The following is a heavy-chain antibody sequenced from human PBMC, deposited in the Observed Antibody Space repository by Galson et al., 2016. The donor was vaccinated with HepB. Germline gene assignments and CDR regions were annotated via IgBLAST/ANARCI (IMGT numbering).Heavy chain of an antibody. CDR1: GFTFSSYG. CDR2: ISHDGSKK. CDR3: AKDGFSWGAVTRLFDD. V-gene: IGHV3-30*18. D-gene: IGHD4-17*01. Sequence: SLRLSCAASGFTFSSYGMHWVRQAPGKGLEWVAGISHDGSKKDYPDSVKGRFTISRDNYRDVLYLQMNSLRPEDTAIYYCAKDGFSWGAVTRLFDDWGQGALVTVSS. J-gene: IGHJ4*02.